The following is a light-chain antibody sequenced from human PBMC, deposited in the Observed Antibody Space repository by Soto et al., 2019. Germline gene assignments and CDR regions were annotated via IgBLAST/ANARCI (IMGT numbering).Light chain of an antibody. CDR3: QQRSNWPQIT. Sequence: EIVMTQSPATLSVSPGERATLSCRASQSVSSNLAWYQQRPGQALRLLIYDASNRATGIPARFSGSGSGTDFTLTISSLEPEDFAVYYCQQRSNWPQITFGQGTRLEIK. J-gene: IGKJ5*01. V-gene: IGKV3-11*01. CDR2: DAS. CDR1: QSVSSN.